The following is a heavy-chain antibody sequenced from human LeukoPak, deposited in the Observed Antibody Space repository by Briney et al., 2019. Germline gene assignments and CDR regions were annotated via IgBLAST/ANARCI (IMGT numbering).Heavy chain of an antibody. J-gene: IGHJ5*01. CDR1: VGSMFVDVSY. CDR3: ARGDPIFDTWIDS. V-gene: IGHV4-61*02. D-gene: IGHD3-3*02. CDR2: LYTTGST. Sequence: SQTLSLTCTVSVGSMFVDVSYWNWVRQPAGEGLEWLGRLYTTGSTIYNPSLKSRVSISAEMSKNQFYLRLQAVTAADTAVYFCARGDPIFDTWIDSWGQGTLVTVSS.